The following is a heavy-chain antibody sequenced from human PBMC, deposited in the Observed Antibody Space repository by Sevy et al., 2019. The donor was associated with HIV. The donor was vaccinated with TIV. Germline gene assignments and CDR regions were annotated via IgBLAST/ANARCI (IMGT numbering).Heavy chain of an antibody. CDR3: AREGAPNRQTSYCNGDNCFYNAIDP. Sequence: GGSLRLSCAASGFTFNDYAMHWVRQAPGKGLEWVAIISHDGNTKFYADSVRGRFSISRDNAENSVSLQMNSLRREDTAVDSCAREGAPNRQTSYCNGDNCFYNAIDPWGQGTQVTVSS. CDR1: GFTFNDYA. D-gene: IGHD2-15*01. CDR2: ISHDGNTK. V-gene: IGHV3-30-3*01. J-gene: IGHJ5*02.